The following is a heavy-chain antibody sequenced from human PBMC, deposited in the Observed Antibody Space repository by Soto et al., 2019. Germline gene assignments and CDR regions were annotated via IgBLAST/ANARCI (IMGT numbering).Heavy chain of an antibody. CDR3: ARLACLKCDSSPSQY. V-gene: IGHV4-39*01. D-gene: IGHD6-6*01. CDR2: IHSSRSA. J-gene: IGHJ4*02. CDR1: GGYIRSSFYF. Sequence: LSLTCTVSGGYIRSSFYFWSWIRQPPGRGLEWIGSIHSSRSAYDNSSLKSRVTISVDTSRNQFSLKLSSVTAADTAVYYCARLACLKCDSSPSQYWGQGFPVTVSS.